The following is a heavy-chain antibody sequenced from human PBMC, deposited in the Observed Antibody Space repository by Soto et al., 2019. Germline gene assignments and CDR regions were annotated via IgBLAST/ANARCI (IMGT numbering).Heavy chain of an antibody. CDR1: GGTFSSYT. CDR3: ARGSCSGGSCLQPFDY. Sequence: SVKVSCKASGGTFSSYTISWVRQAPGQGLEWMGRIIPILGIANYAQKFQGRVTITADKSTSTAYMELSSLRSEDTAVYYCARGSCSGGSCLQPFDYWGQGTLVTVSS. J-gene: IGHJ4*02. CDR2: IIPILGIA. V-gene: IGHV1-69*02. D-gene: IGHD2-15*01.